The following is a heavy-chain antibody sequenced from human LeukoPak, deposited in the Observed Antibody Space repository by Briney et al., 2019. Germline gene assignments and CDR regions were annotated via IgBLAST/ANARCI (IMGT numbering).Heavy chain of an antibody. Sequence: PGGSLRLSCAASGFTFSSYGVSWVRQAPGKGLEWVSAISGSGGSTYYAGSVKAWFTISRDNSKNTLYLQMNSLRAEDTAVYYCAKDPPLLWFGPPYMDVWGKGTTVTISS. CDR3: AKDPPLLWFGPPYMDV. V-gene: IGHV3-23*01. J-gene: IGHJ6*03. CDR2: ISGSGGST. D-gene: IGHD3-10*01. CDR1: GFTFSSYG.